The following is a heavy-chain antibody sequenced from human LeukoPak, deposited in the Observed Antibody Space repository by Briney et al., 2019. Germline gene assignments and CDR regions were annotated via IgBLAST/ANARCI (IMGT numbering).Heavy chain of an antibody. V-gene: IGHV3-74*01. Sequence: GGSMRLSCAASGLAFSAYKMHWVRQAPRKGLVWVSRISTDGYTTDYADFVQGRFTASRGNAKNTWSLEMNSLRAEDTAVYYCVVGGSPGYWGQGTLVTVSS. CDR3: VVGGSPGY. CDR1: GLAFSAYK. CDR2: ISTDGYTT. D-gene: IGHD2-15*01. J-gene: IGHJ4*02.